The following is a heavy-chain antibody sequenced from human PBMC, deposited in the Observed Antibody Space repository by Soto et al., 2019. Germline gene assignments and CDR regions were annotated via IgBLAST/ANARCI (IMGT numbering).Heavy chain of an antibody. CDR1: GYTFTSYG. J-gene: IGHJ4*02. CDR2: ISAYNGNT. D-gene: IGHD4-17*01. V-gene: IGHV1-18*01. CDR3: AKHDYGDYVLDY. Sequence: ASVKVSCKASGYTFTSYGISWVRQAPGQGLEWMGWISAYNGNTNYAQKLQGRVTMTTDTSTSTAYMELRSLRSDDTAVYYCAKHDYGDYVLDYWGQGTLVTVSS.